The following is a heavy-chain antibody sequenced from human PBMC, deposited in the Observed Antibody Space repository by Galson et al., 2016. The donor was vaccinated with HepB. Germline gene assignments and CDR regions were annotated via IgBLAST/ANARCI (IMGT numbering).Heavy chain of an antibody. D-gene: IGHD5-24*01. Sequence: SVKVSCKASGYTFTRYYMHWVRQAPGQGLEWMGIINPSFGSTGYAQKFQGRVTMTRDTSTSTVYMEVSSLRSEDTAVYYCARDPGDGYNLPYDYWGQGTLVTVSS. V-gene: IGHV1-46*01. CDR3: ARDPGDGYNLPYDY. J-gene: IGHJ4*02. CDR2: INPSFGST. CDR1: GYTFTRYY.